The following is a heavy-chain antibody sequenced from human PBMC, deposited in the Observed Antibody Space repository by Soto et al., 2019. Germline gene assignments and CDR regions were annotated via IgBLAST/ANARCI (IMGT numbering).Heavy chain of an antibody. CDR1: GFTFSSYA. D-gene: IGHD3-22*01. Sequence: QPGGSLRLSCAASGFTFSSYAMSWVRQAPGKGLEWVSAIGGSGGSTYYADSVKGRFTISRDNSKNTLYLQMNSLRAEDTAVYYCASQGYSSGYYPMGYWGQGTLVTVSS. CDR2: IGGSGGST. V-gene: IGHV3-23*01. J-gene: IGHJ4*02. CDR3: ASQGYSSGYYPMGY.